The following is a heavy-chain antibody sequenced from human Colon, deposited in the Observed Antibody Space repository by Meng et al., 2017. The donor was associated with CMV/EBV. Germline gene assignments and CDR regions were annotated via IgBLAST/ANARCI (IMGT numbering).Heavy chain of an antibody. D-gene: IGHD5-24*01. V-gene: IGHV4-59*01. J-gene: IGHJ4*02. CDR3: AKGDGYNPY. Sequence: QVQLQESGPGLVKPSETLSLSCSVSGESLNNYHWSWIRQAPGKGLEWIGYVHSTGRTNYNPSLKSRVTISIDMSKNQFSLNLNSMTPADTAVYFCAKGDGYNPYWGQGTLVTVSS. CDR2: VHSTGRT. CDR1: GESLNNYH.